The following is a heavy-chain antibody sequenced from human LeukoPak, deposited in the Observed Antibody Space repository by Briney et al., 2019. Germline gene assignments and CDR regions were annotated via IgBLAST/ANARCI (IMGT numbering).Heavy chain of an antibody. CDR2: INPNSGGT. J-gene: IGHJ5*02. V-gene: IGHV1-2*02. CDR3: ARYTIVDPGTPKFDP. D-gene: IGHD3-22*01. Sequence: GASVKVSCKASGYTFTGYYMHWVRQAPGQGLEWMGWINPNSGGTNYAQKFQGRVTMTRDTSISTAYMELSRLRSDDTAVYYCARYTIVDPGTPKFDPWGQGTLVTVSS. CDR1: GYTFTGYY.